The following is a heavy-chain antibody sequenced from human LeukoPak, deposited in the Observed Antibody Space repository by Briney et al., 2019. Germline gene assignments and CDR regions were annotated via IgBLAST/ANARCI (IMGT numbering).Heavy chain of an antibody. Sequence: ASVKVSCKASGYTFTSYGISWVRQAPGQGLEWMGWISAYNGNTNYAQKLQGRVTMTTDTSTSTAYMELRGLRSDDTAVYYCARVGPMVRGAIRRTDYWGREPWSPSPQ. V-gene: IGHV1-18*01. J-gene: IGHJ4*02. CDR2: ISAYNGNT. D-gene: IGHD3-10*01. CDR1: GYTFTSYG. CDR3: ARVGPMVRGAIRRTDY.